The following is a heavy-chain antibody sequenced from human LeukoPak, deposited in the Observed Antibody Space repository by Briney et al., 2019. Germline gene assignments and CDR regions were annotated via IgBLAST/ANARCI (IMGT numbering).Heavy chain of an antibody. J-gene: IGHJ3*02. D-gene: IGHD3-22*01. CDR2: ISAYNGNT. Sequence: ASVKVSFKASGYTFTSYGISWVRRAPGQGLEWMGWISAYNGNTNYAQKVQGRVTMTTDTSTSTAYMELRGLRSDDTAVYYCARDSPPNYSDSSGYYSDAFDIWGQGTMVTVSS. CDR1: GYTFTSYG. CDR3: ARDSPPNYSDSSGYYSDAFDI. V-gene: IGHV1-18*01.